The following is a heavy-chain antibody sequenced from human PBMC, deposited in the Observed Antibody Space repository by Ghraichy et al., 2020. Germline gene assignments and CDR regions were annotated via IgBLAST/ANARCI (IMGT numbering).Heavy chain of an antibody. V-gene: IGHV3-23*01. CDR3: AKDGASAYYDFWSGYYLNPLYFDY. J-gene: IGHJ4*02. D-gene: IGHD3-3*01. CDR2: ISGSGGST. Sequence: LSLTCAASGFTFSSYAMSWVRQAPGKGLEWVSAISGSGGSTYYADSVKGRFTISRDNSKNTLYLQMNSLRAEDTAVYYCAKDGASAYYDFWSGYYLNPLYFDYWGQGTLVTVSS. CDR1: GFTFSSYA.